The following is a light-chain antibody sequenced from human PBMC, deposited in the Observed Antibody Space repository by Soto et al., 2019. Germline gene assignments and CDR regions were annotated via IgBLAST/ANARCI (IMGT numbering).Light chain of an antibody. V-gene: IGKV3-20*01. CDR2: GAS. CDR3: QQYGSSPLYT. J-gene: IGKJ2*01. CDR1: QSVSSSY. Sequence: EIVLTQSPDTLSLSPGDRATLSCRASQSVSSSYLAWYQHKPGQAPRVLIYGASTRATGIPDRFSGSGSGTDFTLTINRLEPEDFAVYYCQQYGSSPLYTFGQGTTLEIK.